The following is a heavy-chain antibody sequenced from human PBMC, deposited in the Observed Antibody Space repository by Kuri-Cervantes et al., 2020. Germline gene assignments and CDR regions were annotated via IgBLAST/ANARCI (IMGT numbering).Heavy chain of an antibody. CDR1: GYTFTSYD. CDR3: ARVRAGTRGAAAKVYY. V-gene: IGHV1-8*01. D-gene: IGHD3-10*01. CDR2: MNPNSGNT. Sequence: SVKVSCKASGYTFTSYDINWVRQATGQGLEWMGWMNPNSGNTGYAQKFQGRVTMTRNTSISTAYMELSSLRSEDTAVYYCARVRAGTRGAAAKVYYWGQGTLVTVSS. J-gene: IGHJ4*02.